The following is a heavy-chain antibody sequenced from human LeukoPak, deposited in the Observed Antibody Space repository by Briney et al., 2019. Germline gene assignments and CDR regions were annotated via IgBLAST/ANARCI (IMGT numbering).Heavy chain of an antibody. D-gene: IGHD2/OR15-2a*01. CDR3: ARYSMGLFDY. Sequence: PGGSLRLSCAASGFTVSSNYMSWVRQAPGKGLEWVSVIYTGGSTYYADSVKGRFTISGDNSKNTLYLQMNSLRAEDTAVYYCARYSMGLFDYWGQGTLVTVSS. CDR1: GFTVSSNY. J-gene: IGHJ4*02. V-gene: IGHV3-66*01. CDR2: IYTGGST.